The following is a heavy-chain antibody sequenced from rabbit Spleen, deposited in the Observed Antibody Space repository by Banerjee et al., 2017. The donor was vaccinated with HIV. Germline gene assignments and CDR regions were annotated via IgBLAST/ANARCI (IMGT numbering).Heavy chain of an antibody. D-gene: IGHD4-1*01. J-gene: IGHJ6*01. CDR1: GVSFSSSSY. V-gene: IGHV1S40*01. CDR2: IAGSSSGFT. Sequence: QSLEESGGDLVKPGASLTLTCTASGVSFSSSSYMCWVRQAPGKGLEWIACIAGSSSGFTYSATWAKGRFTCSKTSSTVDLKMTSLTAADTATYFCARDLDGVIGWNFGWWAPGTLVTVS. CDR3: ARDLDGVIGWNFGW.